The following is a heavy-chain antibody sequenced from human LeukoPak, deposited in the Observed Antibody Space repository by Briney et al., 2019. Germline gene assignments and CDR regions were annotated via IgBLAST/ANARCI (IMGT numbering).Heavy chain of an antibody. CDR3: ARQSDDLGYFQH. CDR1: DGSLSSYY. D-gene: IGHD3-16*01. J-gene: IGHJ1*01. Sequence: PSETLSLTCTVSDGSLSSYYWSWIRQPPGKGLEWIGYIYYSGRTKYNPSLQSRVTISVDTSRNQFSLRLISVTAADTAVYYCARQSDDLGYFQHWGQGTLVTVSS. CDR2: IYYSGRT. V-gene: IGHV4-59*08.